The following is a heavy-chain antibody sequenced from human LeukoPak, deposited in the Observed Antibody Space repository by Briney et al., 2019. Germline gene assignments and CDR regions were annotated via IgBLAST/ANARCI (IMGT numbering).Heavy chain of an antibody. Sequence: ASVKVSCKASGYTFTGYYMHWVRQAPGQGLEWMGRINPNSGGTNYAQKFQGRVTTTRDTSISTAYMELSRLRSDDTAVYYCARDQNYYGSGSYLTLFDYWGQGTLVTVSS. CDR2: INPNSGGT. CDR3: ARDQNYYGSGSYLTLFDY. CDR1: GYTFTGYY. D-gene: IGHD3-10*01. V-gene: IGHV1-2*06. J-gene: IGHJ4*02.